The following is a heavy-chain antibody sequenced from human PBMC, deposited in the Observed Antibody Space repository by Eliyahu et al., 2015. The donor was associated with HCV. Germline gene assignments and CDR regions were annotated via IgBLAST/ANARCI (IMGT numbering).Heavy chain of an antibody. Sequence: EVQLVESGGGLVQPGRSVRXSCAAXGFTFDDYAMHWVRQAPGKGLXWVSGISWNSGSIGYADPVKGRFTISRDNAKNSLYLQMNSLRAEDTAFYYCAKEYGGHSCFDYWGQGTLVTVSS. D-gene: IGHD4-23*01. CDR3: AKEYGGHSCFDY. V-gene: IGHV3-9*01. CDR1: GFTFDDYA. CDR2: ISWNSGSI. J-gene: IGHJ4*02.